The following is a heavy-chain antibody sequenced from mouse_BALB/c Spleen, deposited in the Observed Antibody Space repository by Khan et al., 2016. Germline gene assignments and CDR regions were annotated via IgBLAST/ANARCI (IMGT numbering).Heavy chain of an antibody. D-gene: IGHD2-1*01. J-gene: IGHJ2*01. Sequence: EVELVESGGGLVKPGGSLKLSCAASGFTFSSYAMSWVRQTPEKRLEWVASISSGGSTYYPDSVKGRFTISRDNARNILNLQMSSLRSEDTAMYYCAREDYGNGGDDFDYWGQGTTVTVSS. CDR1: GFTFSSYA. CDR3: AREDYGNGGDDFDY. CDR2: ISSGGST. V-gene: IGHV5-6-5*01.